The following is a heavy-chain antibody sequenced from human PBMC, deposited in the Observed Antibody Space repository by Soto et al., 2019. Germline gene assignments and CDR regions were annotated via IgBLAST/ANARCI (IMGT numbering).Heavy chain of an antibody. D-gene: IGHD7-27*01. J-gene: IGHJ4*02. V-gene: IGHV4-59*11. CDR1: GGSINNHY. CDR2: IYYTGST. CDR3: ARANWYSEY. Sequence: QVHLQESGPGLVKPSETLSLTCTVSGGSINNHYWSWIRQPPGEGLEWIGYIYYTGSTNYNPSLKCRVTMSVDTSKNQFSLNLASLTAADTAIYYCARANWYSEYWGQGTLVTVSS.